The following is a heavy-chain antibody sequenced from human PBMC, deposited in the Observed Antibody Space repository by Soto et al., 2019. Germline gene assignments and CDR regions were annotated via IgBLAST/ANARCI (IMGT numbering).Heavy chain of an antibody. CDR3: ASDMSTN. Sequence: QVQLVQSGAEMKKPGASVKVSCKASGCTFTSHDINWMRQTTGQGLEWMGWMNPNSGHTNYAQKFQGRVTMTRDTSISTAYMELTNLRSEDTAIYYCASDMSTNWGQGTLVTVSS. D-gene: IGHD2-2*01. CDR2: MNPNSGHT. CDR1: GCTFTSHD. J-gene: IGHJ4*02. V-gene: IGHV1-8*01.